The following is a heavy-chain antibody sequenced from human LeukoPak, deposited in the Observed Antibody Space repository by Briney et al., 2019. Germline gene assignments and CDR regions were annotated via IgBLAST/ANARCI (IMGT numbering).Heavy chain of an antibody. V-gene: IGHV3-21*01. D-gene: IGHD2-15*01. CDR3: ARAERGGSLQNHDFDS. CDR2: ISSSSSYI. Sequence: GGSLRLSCAAYRFTFSSYSMNWVRQAPGKGLEWVSSISSSSSYIYYADSVKGRFTISRDNAKNSLYLQMNSLRAEDTAVYYCARAERGGSLQNHDFDSWGQGTMVTVSS. J-gene: IGHJ3*02. CDR1: RFTFSSYS.